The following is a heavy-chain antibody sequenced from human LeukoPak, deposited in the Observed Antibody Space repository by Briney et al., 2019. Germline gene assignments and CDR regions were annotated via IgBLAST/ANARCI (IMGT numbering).Heavy chain of an antibody. V-gene: IGHV1-8*01. J-gene: IGHJ6*03. Sequence: ASVKVSCKASGYTFTSYDINWVRQATGQGLEWMGWMNPNRGNTVYAQKLQGRVTMTRNTSISTAYMELSSLRSEDTAVYYCARLYCSGGSCYSWYYYYYMDVWGKGTTVTVSS. CDR2: MNPNRGNT. CDR3: ARLYCSGGSCYSWYYYYYMDV. D-gene: IGHD2-15*01. CDR1: GYTFTSYD.